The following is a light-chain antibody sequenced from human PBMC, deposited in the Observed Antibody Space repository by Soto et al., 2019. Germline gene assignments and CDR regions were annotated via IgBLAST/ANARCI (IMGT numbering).Light chain of an antibody. J-gene: IGKJ1*01. CDR3: QQTFSILPWT. Sequence: DIQLTQSPSSLTASVGDRVTITCRASQTIRAYLNWYQQKPGMAPQLLIYAASSVQSGVPSRFSGSGSGTDFTLNISILQPEDFATYYCQQTFSILPWTFGPGTKV. V-gene: IGKV1-39*01. CDR1: QTIRAY. CDR2: AAS.